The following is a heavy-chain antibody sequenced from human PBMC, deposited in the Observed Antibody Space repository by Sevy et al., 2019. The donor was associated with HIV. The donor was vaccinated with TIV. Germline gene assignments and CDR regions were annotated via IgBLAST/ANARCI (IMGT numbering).Heavy chain of an antibody. Sequence: GGSLRLSCAASGFTFSSYAMHWVRQAPGKGLEWVAVISYDGSNKYYADSVKDRFTISRDNSKNTLYLQMNSLRAEDRAVYDCASDQYSYAQGLTMVRGPLDYWGQGTLVTVSS. V-gene: IGHV3-30-3*01. CDR1: GFTFSSYA. CDR2: ISYDGSNK. D-gene: IGHD3-10*01. CDR3: ASDQYSYAQGLTMVRGPLDY. J-gene: IGHJ4*02.